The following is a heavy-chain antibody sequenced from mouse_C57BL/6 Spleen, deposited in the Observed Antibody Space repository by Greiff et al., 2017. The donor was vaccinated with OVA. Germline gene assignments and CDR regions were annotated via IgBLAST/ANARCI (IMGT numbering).Heavy chain of an antibody. V-gene: IGHV1-72*01. J-gene: IGHJ4*01. CDR2: IDPNSGGT. Sequence: QVQLQQPGAELVKPGASVKLSCKASGYTFTSYWMHWVKQRPGRGLEWIGRIDPNSGGTKYNEKFKSKATLTVDQPSSTAYMQLSSLPSADSAVYYCARDYGYRDDYYAMDYWGQGTSVTVSS. CDR3: ARDYGYRDDYYAMDY. CDR1: GYTFTSYW. D-gene: IGHD2-2*01.